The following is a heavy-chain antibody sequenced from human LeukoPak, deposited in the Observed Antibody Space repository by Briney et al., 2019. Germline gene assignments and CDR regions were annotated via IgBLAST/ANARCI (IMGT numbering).Heavy chain of an antibody. CDR3: AKGGGTSSSYYMDV. Sequence: GGSLRLSCAASGFTFSNYAMSWVRQAPGKGPEWVSFIIGGGGATYYADSMRGRFTISRDNSKNTLYLQMDTLRAEDTALYYCAKGGGTSSSYYMDVWGKGTPVTVSS. CDR1: GFTFSNYA. J-gene: IGHJ6*03. D-gene: IGHD2-2*01. V-gene: IGHV3-23*01. CDR2: IIGGGGAT.